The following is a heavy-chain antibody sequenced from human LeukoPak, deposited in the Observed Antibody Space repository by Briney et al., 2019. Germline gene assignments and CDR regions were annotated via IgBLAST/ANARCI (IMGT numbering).Heavy chain of an antibody. CDR3: ARSPPHTNTWIFDY. CDR1: GVPISNYY. D-gene: IGHD5-12*01. Sequence: SETLSLTCTVSGVPISNYYWSWVRQPPGKALELIGFIYYSGSTDYYPSLKSRVAISLDTSKNHFSLTLSSVTAADTAVYYCARSPPHTNTWIFDYWGQGTLVTVSS. V-gene: IGHV4-59*01. CDR2: IYYSGST. J-gene: IGHJ4*02.